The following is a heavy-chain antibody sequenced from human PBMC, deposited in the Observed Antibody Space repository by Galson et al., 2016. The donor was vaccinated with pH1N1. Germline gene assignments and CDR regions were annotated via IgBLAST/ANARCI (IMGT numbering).Heavy chain of an antibody. CDR1: GDSVSSNSVA. CDR3: ARAPVAAAGDWFDP. V-gene: IGHV6-1*01. Sequence: CAISGDSVSSNSVAWNWIRQPPSRGLEWLGRTYYRSEWYHDYAVSVRSRITINPDTSKNHFSLRLTSVTPGDTAVYYCARAPVAAAGDWFDPWGQGTQVTVS. CDR2: TYYRSEWYH. D-gene: IGHD6-13*01. J-gene: IGHJ5*02.